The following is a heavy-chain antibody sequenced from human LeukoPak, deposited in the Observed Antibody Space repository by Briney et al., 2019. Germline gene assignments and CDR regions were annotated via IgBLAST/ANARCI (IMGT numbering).Heavy chain of an antibody. CDR2: IIYSGST. D-gene: IGHD7-27*01. V-gene: IGHV4-59*01. CDR1: GASITTYY. CDR3: ARELGISAFDI. Sequence: SDTLSLTCTVSGASITTYYWSWIRQPPGKGLEWMGSIIYSGSTIYSPSLKSRVIMSVDTSKSQFSLRLSSVTAADTAVYYCARELGISAFDIWGQGTLVTVSS. J-gene: IGHJ3*02.